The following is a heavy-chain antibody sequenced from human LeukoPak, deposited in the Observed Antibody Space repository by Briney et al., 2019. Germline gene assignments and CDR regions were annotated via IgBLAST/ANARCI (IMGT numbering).Heavy chain of an antibody. Sequence: GGSLRLSCVGSGFPFSSYSMNWVRQAPGKGLEWVSSISSSSSYIYYADSVKGRFTISRDNAKNSLYLQMNSLRAEDAAVYYCARDRIAAAGTLDYWGQGTLVTVSS. CDR1: GFPFSSYS. J-gene: IGHJ4*02. CDR2: ISSSSSYI. CDR3: ARDRIAAAGTLDY. V-gene: IGHV3-21*01. D-gene: IGHD6-13*01.